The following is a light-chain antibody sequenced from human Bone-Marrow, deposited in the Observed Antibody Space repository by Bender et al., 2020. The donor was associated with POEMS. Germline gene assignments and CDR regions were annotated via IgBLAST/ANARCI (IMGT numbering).Light chain of an antibody. J-gene: IGLJ2*01. CDR3: QAWDTSTHVV. CDR1: KLGDKY. V-gene: IGLV3-1*01. CDR2: QDS. Sequence: SYELTQPPSVSVSPGQTATITCSGDKLGDKYTSWYYQKPGQSPVVVMYQDSKRSSGIPGRFSGSSSGDTATLTITGTQATDEADYYCQAWDTSTHVVFGGGTRLSVL.